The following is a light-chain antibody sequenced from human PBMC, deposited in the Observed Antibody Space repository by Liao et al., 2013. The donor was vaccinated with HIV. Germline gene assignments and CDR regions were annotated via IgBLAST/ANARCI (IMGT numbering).Light chain of an antibody. CDR1: KLGDKY. CDR3: QAWDSSTYAV. V-gene: IGLV3-1*01. J-gene: IGLJ7*01. Sequence: SYELTQPHSVSVSPGQTASITCSGDKLGDKYACWYQQKPGQSPVLVIYQDTKRPSGIPERFSGSNSGNTATLTISGTQALDEADYYCQAWDSSTYAVFGGGTQLTVL. CDR2: QDT.